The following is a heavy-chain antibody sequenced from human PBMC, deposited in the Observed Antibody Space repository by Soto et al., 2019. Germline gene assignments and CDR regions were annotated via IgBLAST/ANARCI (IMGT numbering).Heavy chain of an antibody. CDR1: GYTFTGYY. CDR2: INPNSGGT. CDR3: ARSPSYYYYYYGMDV. Sequence: GASVKVSCKASGYTFTGYYMHWVRQAPGQGLEWMGWINPNSGGTNYAQKFQGWVTMTRDTSISTAYMELSRLRSDDTAVYYCARSPSYYYYYYGMDVWGQGTTVTVSS. J-gene: IGHJ6*02. V-gene: IGHV1-2*04.